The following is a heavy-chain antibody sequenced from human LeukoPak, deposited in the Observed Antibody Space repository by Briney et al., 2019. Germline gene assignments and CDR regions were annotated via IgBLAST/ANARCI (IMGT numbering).Heavy chain of an antibody. D-gene: IGHD2-15*01. CDR2: ISGSGGST. V-gene: IGHV3-23*01. Sequence: PGGSLRLSCAASGFTFSSYAMSWVRQAPGKGLEWVSAISGSGGSTYYADSVKGRFTISGDNSKNTLYLQMNSLRAEDTAVYYCAKGYCSGGSCYSRFDYWGQGTLVTVSP. CDR3: AKGYCSGGSCYSRFDY. CDR1: GFTFSSYA. J-gene: IGHJ4*02.